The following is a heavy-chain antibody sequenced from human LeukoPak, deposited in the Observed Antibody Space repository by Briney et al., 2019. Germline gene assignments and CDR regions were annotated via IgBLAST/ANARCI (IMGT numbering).Heavy chain of an antibody. CDR2: ITWDGGYS. D-gene: IGHD5-12*01. J-gene: IGHJ4*02. CDR3: ARASGYHYYFDY. CDR1: GFTFDDYT. V-gene: IGHV3-43*01. Sequence: GGSLRLSCAASGFTFDDYTMHWVRQGPGKGLEWVSLITWDGGYSYYADSVKGRFTVSRDSSENSLYLQMNSLRTEDTALYYCARASGYHYYFDYWGQGTLVTVSS.